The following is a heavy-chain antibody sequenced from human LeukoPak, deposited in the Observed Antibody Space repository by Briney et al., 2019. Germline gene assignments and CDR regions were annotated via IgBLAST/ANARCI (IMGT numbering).Heavy chain of an antibody. D-gene: IGHD6-13*01. CDR2: ISAYNGNT. CDR1: GYTFTSYG. V-gene: IGHV1-18*01. Sequence: ASVKVSCKASGYTFTSYGISWVRQAPGQGLEWMGWISAYNGNTNYAQKLQGRVTMTTDTSTSTAYMELSRLRSDDTAVYYCARALRPIAAGAQPTNHMDVWGKGTTVTVSS. J-gene: IGHJ6*03. CDR3: ARALRPIAAGAQPTNHMDV.